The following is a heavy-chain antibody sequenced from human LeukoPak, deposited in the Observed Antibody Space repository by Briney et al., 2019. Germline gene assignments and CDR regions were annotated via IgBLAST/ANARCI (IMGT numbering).Heavy chain of an antibody. CDR2: INHGGST. V-gene: IGHV4-34*01. CDR1: GGSLTDYY. J-gene: IGHJ2*01. Sequence: SETLSLTCAVYGGSLTDYYWDWIRQPPGKGLEWIGEINHGGSTNYSPSLKSRVTISLDTSKNQFCLKLTSVTAADTAVYYCAREDWYFDLWGRGTLVTVSS. CDR3: AREDWYFDL.